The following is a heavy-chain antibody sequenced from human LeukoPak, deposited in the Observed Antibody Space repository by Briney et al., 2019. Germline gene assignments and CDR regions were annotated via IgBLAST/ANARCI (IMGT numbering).Heavy chain of an antibody. Sequence: PSETLSLTCSVSGGSVSDYYWTWIRQPAGKGLEWIGRIYTSGSTNYNPSLKSRLTISVDKSKNQFSLRPNSVTAADTAVYYCARVGGAASTLSAFDIWGQGTMVTVSS. CDR3: ARVGGAASTLSAFDI. V-gene: IGHV4-4*07. CDR2: IYTSGST. J-gene: IGHJ3*02. CDR1: GGSVSDYY. D-gene: IGHD2-21*01.